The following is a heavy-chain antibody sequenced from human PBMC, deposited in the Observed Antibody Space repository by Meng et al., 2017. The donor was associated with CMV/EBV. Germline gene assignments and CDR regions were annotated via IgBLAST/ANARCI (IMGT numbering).Heavy chain of an antibody. CDR1: GFTFSSYS. J-gene: IGHJ4*02. Sequence: GGSLRLSCAASGFTFSSYSMNWVRQAPGKGLEWVSSISSSSSYIYYADSVKGRFTISRDNAKNSLYLKMNSLRAEDTAVYYCARDVLRFFSAFDYWGQGTLVTVSS. CDR2: ISSSSSYI. D-gene: IGHD3-3*01. V-gene: IGHV3-21*01. CDR3: ARDVLRFFSAFDY.